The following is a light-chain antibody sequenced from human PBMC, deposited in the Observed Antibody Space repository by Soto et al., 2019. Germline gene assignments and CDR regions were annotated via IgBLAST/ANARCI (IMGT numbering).Light chain of an antibody. CDR1: QSISSN. Sequence: EIVMTQSPATLSVSPGERATLSCRASQSISSNLAWYQQKPGQAPRLLIYGASTRATDIPARFSGSGSGIEFTLTIDSLQSEDFAVYYCQQYDNWPPWTFGQGTKVDIK. V-gene: IGKV3-15*01. CDR3: QQYDNWPPWT. J-gene: IGKJ1*01. CDR2: GAS.